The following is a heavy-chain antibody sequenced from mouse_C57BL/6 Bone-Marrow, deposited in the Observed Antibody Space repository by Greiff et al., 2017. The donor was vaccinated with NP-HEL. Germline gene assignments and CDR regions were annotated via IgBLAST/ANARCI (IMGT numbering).Heavy chain of an antibody. Sequence: VQLQQSGPVLVKPGASVKMSCKASGYTFTDYYMNWVKQSHGKSLEWIGVINPYNGGTSYNQKFKGKATLTVDKSSSTAYMELNSLTSEDSAVYYCARPLYYGNPNYYAMDYWGQGTSVTVSS. V-gene: IGHV1-19*01. J-gene: IGHJ4*01. D-gene: IGHD2-1*01. CDR1: GYTFTDYY. CDR3: ARPLYYGNPNYYAMDY. CDR2: INPYNGGT.